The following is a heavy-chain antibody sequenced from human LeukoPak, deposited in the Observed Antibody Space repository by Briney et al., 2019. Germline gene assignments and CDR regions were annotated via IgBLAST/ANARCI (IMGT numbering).Heavy chain of an antibody. Sequence: SETLSLTCAVYGGSFSGYYWSWIRQPPGKGLEWIGEINHSGSTYYNPSLKSRVTISVDTSKNQFSLKLSSVTAADTAVYYCARAPGYSSSWLLDYWGQGTLVTVSS. CDR1: GGSFSGYY. J-gene: IGHJ4*02. CDR3: ARAPGYSSSWLLDY. D-gene: IGHD6-13*01. CDR2: INHSGST. V-gene: IGHV4-34*09.